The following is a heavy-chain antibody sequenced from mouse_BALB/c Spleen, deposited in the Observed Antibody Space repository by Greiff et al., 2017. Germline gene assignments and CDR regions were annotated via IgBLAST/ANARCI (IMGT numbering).Heavy chain of an antibody. CDR3: ARNYYGSTYYYAMDY. D-gene: IGHD1-1*01. J-gene: IGHJ4*01. CDR1: GYTFTDYA. V-gene: IGHV1-67*01. CDR2: ISTYSGNT. Sequence: VKLMESGPELVRPGVSVKISCKGSGYTFTDYAMHWVKQSHAKSLEWIGVISTYSGNTNYNQKFKGKATMTVDKSSSTAYMELARLTSEDSAIYYCARNYYGSTYYYAMDYWGQGTSVTVSS.